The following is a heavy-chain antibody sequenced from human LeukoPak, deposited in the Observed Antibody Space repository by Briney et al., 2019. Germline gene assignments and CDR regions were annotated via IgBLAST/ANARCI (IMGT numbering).Heavy chain of an antibody. V-gene: IGHV4-4*07. D-gene: IGHD1-26*01. CDR2: TYVSGST. J-gene: IGHJ4*02. CDR1: GGSISGHY. Sequence: SETLSLTCSVSGGSISGHYWNWIRQPAGKGLEWIGRTYVSGSTDYNPSLKSRATMSVDTSRSQFSLEPSSVTAADTAVYYCARDRGATTRTFDYWGQGTLVTVSS. CDR3: ARDRGATTRTFDY.